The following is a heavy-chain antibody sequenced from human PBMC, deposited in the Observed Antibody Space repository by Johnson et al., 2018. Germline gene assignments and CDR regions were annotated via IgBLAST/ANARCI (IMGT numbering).Heavy chain of an antibody. CDR2: IRSKAYGGTK. Sequence: VQLVQSGGGLVKPGRSLRLSCTASGFTFGDYAMSWFRQAPGKGLEWVGFIRSKAYGGTKEYAASVKGRLTISRDDSKSIAYRQMNSLKTEETAVYYCTRDKCGGYCSVGYYYGMDVWGQGTTVTVSS. V-gene: IGHV3-49*05. CDR3: TRDKCGGYCSVGYYYGMDV. D-gene: IGHD2-21*02. CDR1: GFTFGDYA. J-gene: IGHJ6*02.